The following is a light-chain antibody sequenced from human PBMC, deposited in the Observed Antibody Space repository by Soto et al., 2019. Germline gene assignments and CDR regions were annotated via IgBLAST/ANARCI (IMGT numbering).Light chain of an antibody. CDR1: QSLIHSDGSTY. CDR2: EVS. CDR3: MQRTNWPWT. Sequence: DVVMTQSPLSLPVTLGQPASISCGCRQSLIHSDGSTYLSWFHQRPGQSPRRLIYEVSDRDSGVPDRLSGSGSGSDFTLNISRVEDEDVGVYYCMQRTNWPWTFGQGTELEIK. V-gene: IGKV2-30*02. J-gene: IGKJ1*01.